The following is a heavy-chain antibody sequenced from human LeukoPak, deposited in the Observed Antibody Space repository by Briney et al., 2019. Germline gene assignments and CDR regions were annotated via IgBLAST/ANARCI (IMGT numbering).Heavy chain of an antibody. CDR1: GYTFTSYD. V-gene: IGHV1-8*01. Sequence: ASVKVSCKASGYTFTSYDINWVRQATGQGLEWMGWVNPNSGNTGYAQKFQGRVTMTRNTSISTAYMELSSLRSEDTAVYYCASRPEYYYDSSGYPPEDAFDIWGQGTMVTVSS. J-gene: IGHJ3*02. CDR2: VNPNSGNT. CDR3: ASRPEYYYDSSGYPPEDAFDI. D-gene: IGHD3-22*01.